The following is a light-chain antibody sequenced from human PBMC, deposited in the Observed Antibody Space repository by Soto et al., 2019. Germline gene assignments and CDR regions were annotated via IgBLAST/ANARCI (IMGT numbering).Light chain of an antibody. Sequence: EIVLTQSPGTLSLFPGERATFSCRASQGIDTTYLAWYQQKPGQAPRLLIYGSSSRATGIPDRFSGSGSGRDFTLTISRLEPEDSVVYYCQQYGSSPRTFGQGTKVEIK. CDR3: QQYGSSPRT. J-gene: IGKJ1*01. CDR1: QGIDTTY. CDR2: GSS. V-gene: IGKV3-20*01.